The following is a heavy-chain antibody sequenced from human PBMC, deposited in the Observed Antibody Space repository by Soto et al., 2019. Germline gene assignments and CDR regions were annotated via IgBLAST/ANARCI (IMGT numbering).Heavy chain of an antibody. CDR2: ISGSGGST. CDR3: AKAHCSSTSCYFGYYGMDV. V-gene: IGHV3-23*01. J-gene: IGHJ6*02. D-gene: IGHD2-2*01. CDR1: GFSFSTYA. Sequence: GGSLRLSCAASGFSFSTYAVSWVRQAPGKGLEWVSAISGSGGSTYYADSVKGRFTISRDNSKNTLYLQMNSLRAEDTAVYYCAKAHCSSTSCYFGYYGMDVWGQGTTVPVSS.